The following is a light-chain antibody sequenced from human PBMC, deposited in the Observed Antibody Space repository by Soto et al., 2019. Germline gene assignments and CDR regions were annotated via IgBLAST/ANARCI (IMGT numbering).Light chain of an antibody. CDR3: MQGRYWAT. J-gene: IGKJ2*01. CDR2: KVS. CDR1: QSLEYSDGRTF. V-gene: IGKV2-30*01. Sequence: DVVMTQSPLSLSLTLGQPASISCSSTQSLEYSDGRTFVNWFQQRPGQSPRRLLYKVSNRDSGVPGRFSGSGSGTNVTLKISRVEAEDFGGYFCMQGRYWATFGQGTKLEIK.